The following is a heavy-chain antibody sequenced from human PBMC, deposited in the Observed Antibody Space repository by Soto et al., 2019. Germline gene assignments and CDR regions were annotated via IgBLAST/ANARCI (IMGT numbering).Heavy chain of an antibody. Sequence: EVQLLESGGGLVQPGGSLRLSCAASVFTFSSYAMSWVRQAPGKGLEWVSGISGSGGSTYYADSVKGRFTISRDNSKNTLYLQMNSLRAEDTAVYYCAKALRFLEWSYYFDYWGQGTLVTVAS. J-gene: IGHJ4*02. D-gene: IGHD3-3*01. V-gene: IGHV3-23*01. CDR2: ISGSGGST. CDR1: VFTFSSYA. CDR3: AKALRFLEWSYYFDY.